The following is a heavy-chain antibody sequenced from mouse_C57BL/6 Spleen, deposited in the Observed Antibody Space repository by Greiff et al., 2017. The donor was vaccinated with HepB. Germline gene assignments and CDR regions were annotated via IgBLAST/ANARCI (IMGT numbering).Heavy chain of an antibody. CDR1: GYTFTSYW. D-gene: IGHD2-2*01. CDR3: ARGGYGYENYFDY. CDR2: IDPSDSYT. Sequence: VQLQQPGAELVMPGASVKLSCKASGYTFTSYWMHWVKQRPGQGLEWIGEIDPSDSYTNYNQKFKGKSTLTVDKSSSTAYMQLSSLTSEDSAVYYCARGGYGYENYFDYWGQGTTLTVSS. V-gene: IGHV1-69*01. J-gene: IGHJ2*01.